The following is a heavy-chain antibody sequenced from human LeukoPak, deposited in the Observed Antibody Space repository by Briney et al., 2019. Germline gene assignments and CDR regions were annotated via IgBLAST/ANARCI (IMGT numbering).Heavy chain of an antibody. CDR2: IYYSGST. J-gene: IGHJ3*02. Sequence: SQTLSLTCTVSGGSISSGDYYWRWIRQPPGKCLEWIGYIYYSGSTYYNPSLKSRVTISVDTSKNQFSLKLSSVTAADTAVYYCASVVDTAAFDTWGQGTMVTVSS. V-gene: IGHV4-30-4*01. D-gene: IGHD5-18*01. CDR3: ASVVDTAAFDT. CDR1: GGSISSGDYY.